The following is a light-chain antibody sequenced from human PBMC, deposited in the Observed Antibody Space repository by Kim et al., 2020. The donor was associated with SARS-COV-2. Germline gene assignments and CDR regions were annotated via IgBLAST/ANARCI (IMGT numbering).Light chain of an antibody. J-gene: IGLJ1*01. CDR2: DVS. Sequence: SVTNTGTGTSTDGGGYDHVSWYQQHPGKAPKLIISDVSKRPAGVPDRFAGSKSENTASLAIWGLEAEDEADYYCCSYAGSYSFVFGTETKVTVL. V-gene: IGLV2-11*01. CDR1: STDGGGYDH. CDR3: CSYAGSYSFV.